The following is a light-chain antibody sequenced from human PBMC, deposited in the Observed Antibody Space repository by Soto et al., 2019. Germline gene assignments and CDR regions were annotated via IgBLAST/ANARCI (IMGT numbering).Light chain of an antibody. Sequence: DIPMTQSPSSLSAFVGDSVTFTCRASQGISNYLAWYHQKPGKVPKLLVYAASTLQSGVPSRFSGSGSGTEFTLTIRRLQPEDVGTYYCQHYHSPPFTCGPGTKLEIK. V-gene: IGKV1-27*01. J-gene: IGKJ3*01. CDR1: QGISNY. CDR2: AAS. CDR3: QHYHSPPFT.